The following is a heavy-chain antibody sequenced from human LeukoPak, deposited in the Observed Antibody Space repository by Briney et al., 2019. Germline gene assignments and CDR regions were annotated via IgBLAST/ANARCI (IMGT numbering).Heavy chain of an antibody. CDR3: AILSEGYSSGWPNWFDP. V-gene: IGHV4-39*01. J-gene: IGHJ5*02. D-gene: IGHD6-19*01. CDR2: IYYSGST. Sequence: PSQTLSLTCAVSGGSISSGGYYWGWIRQPPGKGLEWIGSIYYSGSTYYNPSLKSRVTISVDTSKNQFSLKLSSVTAADTAVYYCAILSEGYSSGWPNWFDPWGQGTLVTVSS. CDR1: GGSISSGGYY.